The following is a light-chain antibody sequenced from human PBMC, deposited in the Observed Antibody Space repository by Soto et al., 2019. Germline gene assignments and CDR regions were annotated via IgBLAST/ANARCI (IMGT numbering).Light chain of an antibody. J-gene: IGLJ2*01. V-gene: IGLV2-14*01. Sequence: QSVLTQPASVSGSPGQSITISCTGTSSDVGGYNYVSWYQQHPGKAPKLMIYEVSNRPSGVSNRFSGSKSGNTASLTISGLPAEDAADYYCSSYTSSTTPVVFGGGTKLTVL. CDR3: SSYTSSTTPVV. CDR1: SSDVGGYNY. CDR2: EVS.